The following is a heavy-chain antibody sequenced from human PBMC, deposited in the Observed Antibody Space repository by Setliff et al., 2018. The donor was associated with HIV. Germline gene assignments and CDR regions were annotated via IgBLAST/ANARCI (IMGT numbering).Heavy chain of an antibody. CDR3: ARDPNTGWYYLDF. Sequence: QPPGKGLKGIGNMCHGGNNNYYNPXXXSRVTISLDTSKNRFSLQLTSVTAADTAVYYCARDPNTGWYYLDFWGPGALVTAPQ. V-gene: IGHV4-38-2*02. D-gene: IGHD6-19*01. J-gene: IGHJ4*02. CDR2: MCHGGNNN.